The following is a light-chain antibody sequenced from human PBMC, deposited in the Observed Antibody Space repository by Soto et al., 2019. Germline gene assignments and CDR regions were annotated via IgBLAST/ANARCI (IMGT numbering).Light chain of an antibody. J-gene: IGKJ3*01. CDR1: QSVSSSY. Sequence: EIVLTQSPGTLSLSPGERATLSCRASQSVSSSYLAWYQQKPGQAPRLLIYGASSRATGIPDRFSGSGSGTDFTLTISRLEPEDFAVYYCQQYGSSRITFGPGTNVDIK. V-gene: IGKV3-20*01. CDR3: QQYGSSRIT. CDR2: GAS.